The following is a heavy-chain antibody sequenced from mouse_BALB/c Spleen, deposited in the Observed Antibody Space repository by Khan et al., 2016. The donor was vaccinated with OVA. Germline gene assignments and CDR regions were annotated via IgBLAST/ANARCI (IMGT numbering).Heavy chain of an antibody. D-gene: IGHD1-1*01. CDR3: ARLAYFYDSEGFAY. CDR2: VSTGGHYT. J-gene: IGHJ3*01. CDR1: GFTFSTYG. V-gene: IGHV5-6*01. Sequence: EVELVESGGDVVKPGGSLKLSCAASGFTFSTYGMSWVRQTPDKRLEWVATVSTGGHYTYYPDTVKGRFTISRDNAKDTLYLQMSSLKSEHTAMFHCARLAYFYDSEGFAYWGQGTLVTVSA.